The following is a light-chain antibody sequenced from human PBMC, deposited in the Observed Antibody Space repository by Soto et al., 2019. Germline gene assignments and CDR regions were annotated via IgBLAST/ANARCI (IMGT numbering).Light chain of an antibody. V-gene: IGKV1-5*02. CDR3: QQYNRYS. CDR2: HAS. J-gene: IGKJ1*01. Sequence: DSQGTQSHSTLSASVGDRVTSICRASQSIDTWLAWYQQKPTRVPKLLIYHASTLESGVPSRFSGSGSGTEFTLTIRSLQPDYFATYYCQQYNRYSFGQGTKVDIK. CDR1: QSIDTW.